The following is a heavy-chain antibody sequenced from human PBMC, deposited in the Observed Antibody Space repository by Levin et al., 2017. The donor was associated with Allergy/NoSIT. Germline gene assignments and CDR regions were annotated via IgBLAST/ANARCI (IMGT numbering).Heavy chain of an antibody. D-gene: IGHD4-17*01. CDR1: GGSISSYY. J-gene: IGHJ4*02. CDR2: IYYSGST. V-gene: IGHV4-59*01. CDR3: AGAGGDYPFDY. Sequence: SQTLSLTCTVSGGSISSYYWSWIRQPPGKGLEWIGYIYYSGSTNYNPSLKSRVTISVDTSKNQFSLKLSSVTAADTAVYYCAGAGGDYPFDYWGQGTLVTVSS.